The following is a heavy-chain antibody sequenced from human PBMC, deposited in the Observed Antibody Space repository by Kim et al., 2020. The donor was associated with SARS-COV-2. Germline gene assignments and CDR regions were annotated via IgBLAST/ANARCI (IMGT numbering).Heavy chain of an antibody. D-gene: IGHD3-10*01. Sequence: YAQKLQGRVTMTTDTSTSTAYMELRSLRSDDTAVYYCARDRGFGELTLDYWGQGTLVTVSS. J-gene: IGHJ4*02. CDR3: ARDRGFGELTLDY. V-gene: IGHV1-18*01.